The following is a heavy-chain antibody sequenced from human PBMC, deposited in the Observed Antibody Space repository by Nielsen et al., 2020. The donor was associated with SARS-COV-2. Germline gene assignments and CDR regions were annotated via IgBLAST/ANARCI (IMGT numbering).Heavy chain of an antibody. V-gene: IGHV2-5*01. CDR1: GFSLTTSGVG. CDR3: AHRRGGDWYFDY. Sequence: SGPTLVKPTQTLTLTCTFSGFSLTTSGVGVGWIRQPPGKALEWLALIYWNDDKRYSPSLKSRLTITKDTSKNQVVLTMTNMDPVDTATYYCAHRRGGDWYFDYWGQGTLVTVSS. CDR2: IYWNDDK. D-gene: IGHD2-21*02. J-gene: IGHJ4*02.